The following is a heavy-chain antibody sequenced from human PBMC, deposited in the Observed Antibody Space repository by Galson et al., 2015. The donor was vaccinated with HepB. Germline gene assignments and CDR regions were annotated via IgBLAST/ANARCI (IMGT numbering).Heavy chain of an antibody. CDR1: GFTFSSYA. CDR3: ARVNGDYGDYGAPKDYYYYGMDV. J-gene: IGHJ6*02. V-gene: IGHV3-30*04. Sequence: SLRLSCAASGFTFSSYAMHWVRQAPGKGLEWVAVISYDGSNKYYADSVKGRFTISRDNSKNTLYLQMNSLRAEDTAVYYCARVNGDYGDYGAPKDYYYYGMDVWGQGTTVTVSS. CDR2: ISYDGSNK. D-gene: IGHD4-17*01.